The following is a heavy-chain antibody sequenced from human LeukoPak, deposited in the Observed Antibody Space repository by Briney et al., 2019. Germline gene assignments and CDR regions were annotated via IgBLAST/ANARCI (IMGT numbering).Heavy chain of an antibody. J-gene: IGHJ4*02. D-gene: IGHD6-19*01. CDR2: INHSGST. V-gene: IGHV4-34*01. CDR1: GGSFSGYY. Sequence: SETLSLTCAVYGGSFSGYYWSWIRQPPGKGLEWIGEINHSGSTNYNPSLRSRVTISVDTSKNQFSLKLRSVTAADTAVYYCARGAGIAVAGNFDYWGKGTLVTVSS. CDR3: ARGAGIAVAGNFDY.